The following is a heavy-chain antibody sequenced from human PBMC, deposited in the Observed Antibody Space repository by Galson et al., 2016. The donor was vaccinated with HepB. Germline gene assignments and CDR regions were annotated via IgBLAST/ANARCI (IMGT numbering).Heavy chain of an antibody. CDR2: ISDSGGST. CDR3: ANIGGGAFDY. D-gene: IGHD1-26*01. CDR1: GFTFSTYA. Sequence: SLRLSCAASGFTFSTYAMSWVRQAPGKGLEWVSAISDSGGSTYYADSVRGRSTISRDNSKNTLYLQMNSLRAEDTAVYCCANIGGGAFDYWGQGTLVTVSS. V-gene: IGHV3-23*01. J-gene: IGHJ4*02.